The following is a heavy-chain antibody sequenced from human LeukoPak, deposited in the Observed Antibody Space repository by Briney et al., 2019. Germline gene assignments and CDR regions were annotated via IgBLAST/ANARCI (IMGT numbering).Heavy chain of an antibody. D-gene: IGHD1-26*01. V-gene: IGHV4-59*01. Sequence: SETLSLTCTVSGGSISSYYWSWIRQPPGKGLEWIGYIYYSGSTNYNPSLKSRVTISVDTSKNQFSLKLSSVTAADTAVYYCARGRSVVGATRRGAFDIWGQGTMVTVSS. CDR1: GGSISSYY. J-gene: IGHJ3*02. CDR2: IYYSGST. CDR3: ARGRSVVGATRRGAFDI.